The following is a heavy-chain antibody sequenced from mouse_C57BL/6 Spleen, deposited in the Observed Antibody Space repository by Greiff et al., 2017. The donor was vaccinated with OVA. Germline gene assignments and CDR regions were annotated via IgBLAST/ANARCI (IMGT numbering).Heavy chain of an antibody. V-gene: IGHV1-74*01. CDR3: AIPYDGSSYDAMDY. J-gene: IGHJ4*01. Sequence: VQLQQSGAELVKPGASVKVSCKASGYTFTSYWMHWVKQRPGQGLEWIGRIHPSDSDTTYNQKFKGKATLTVDKSSSTAYMQLSSLTSEDSAVYYCAIPYDGSSYDAMDYWGQGTSVTVSS. CDR2: IHPSDSDT. D-gene: IGHD1-1*01. CDR1: GYTFTSYW.